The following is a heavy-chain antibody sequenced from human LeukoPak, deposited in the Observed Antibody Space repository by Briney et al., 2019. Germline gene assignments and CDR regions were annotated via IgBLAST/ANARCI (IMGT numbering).Heavy chain of an antibody. J-gene: IGHJ6*02. CDR1: GYTFTSYA. V-gene: IGHV7-4-1*02. D-gene: IGHD6-19*01. CDR3: ARDKDASGWFRLGWGYYYGMDV. Sequence: ASVKVSCKASGYTFTSYAMNWVRQAPGQGLEWMGWIXXNTGXPTYAQGFTGRFVFSLDTSVSTAYLQISSLKAEDTAVYYCARDKDASGWFRLGWGYYYGMDVWGQGTTVTVSS. CDR2: IXXNTGXP.